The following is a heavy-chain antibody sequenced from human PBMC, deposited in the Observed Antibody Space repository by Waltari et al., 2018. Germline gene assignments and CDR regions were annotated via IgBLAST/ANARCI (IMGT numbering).Heavy chain of an antibody. V-gene: IGHV4-59*01. J-gene: IGHJ6*03. CDR2: IYYSGST. D-gene: IGHD3-10*01. CDR1: GGSISSYY. Sequence: QVQLQESGPGLVKPSETLSLTCTVSGGSISSYYWSWIRQPPGKGLEWIGYIYYSGSTNDNPSLKSRVTISVDTSKNQCSLKLSSVTAADTAVYYCARGYGSGSTSPYYYYMDVWGKGTTVTISS. CDR3: ARGYGSGSTSPYYYYMDV.